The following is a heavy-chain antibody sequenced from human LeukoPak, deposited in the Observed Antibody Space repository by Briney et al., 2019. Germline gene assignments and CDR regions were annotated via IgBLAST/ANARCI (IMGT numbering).Heavy chain of an antibody. CDR3: AKGHDYGDSSFDY. J-gene: IGHJ4*02. V-gene: IGHV3-30*02. CDR2: IRYDGSNQ. D-gene: IGHD4-17*01. Sequence: GGSLRLSCAASGFTFSSYGLHWVRQAPGKGLEWVTFIRYDGSNQYNADSVKGRFAISRDNSKNTLFLQMNSLRAEDTAVYYCAKGHDYGDSSFDYWGQGTLVTVSS. CDR1: GFTFSSYG.